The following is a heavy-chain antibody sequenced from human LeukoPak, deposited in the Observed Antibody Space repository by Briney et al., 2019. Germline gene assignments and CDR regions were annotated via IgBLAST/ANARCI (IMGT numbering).Heavy chain of an antibody. CDR1: GGSISSYY. D-gene: IGHD6-19*01. CDR2: IYTSGST. V-gene: IGHV4-4*07. Sequence: SETLSLTCTVSGGSISSYYWSWIRQPAGKGLEWIGRIYTSGSTNYNPSLKSRVTISVDTSKNQFSLKLRSVTAADTAVYYCARHPYSSGSFDYWGQGTLVTVSS. J-gene: IGHJ4*02. CDR3: ARHPYSSGSFDY.